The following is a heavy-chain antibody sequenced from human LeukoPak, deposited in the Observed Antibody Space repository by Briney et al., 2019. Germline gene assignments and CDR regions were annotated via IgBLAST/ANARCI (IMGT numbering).Heavy chain of an antibody. V-gene: IGHV3-30-3*01. CDR2: ISYDGSNK. CDR3: VRGGVGTSGYFDY. CDR1: GFTFSSYA. J-gene: IGHJ4*02. Sequence: GRSLRLSCAASGFTFSSYAMHWVRQAPGKGLEWVAVISYDGSNKYYADSVKGRFTISRDNSKNTLYLQMNSLRVDDTAVYYCVRGGVGTSGYFDYWGQGTLVTVSS. D-gene: IGHD3-10*01.